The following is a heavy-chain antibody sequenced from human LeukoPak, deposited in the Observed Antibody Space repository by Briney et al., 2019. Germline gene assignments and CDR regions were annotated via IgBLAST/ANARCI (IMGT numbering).Heavy chain of an antibody. CDR1: GFTFSSYW. CDR2: IKRDGNEK. D-gene: IGHD3-10*01. CDR3: AKEGAYPIITYDA. Sequence: GGSLRLSCAASGFTFSSYWMNWVRQAPGKGLEWVANIKRDGNEKNYVDPVRGRFSISRDNAKNSLYLKMDSLRAEDTAVYYCAKEGAYPIITYDAWGQGALVTVSS. V-gene: IGHV3-7*01. J-gene: IGHJ5*02.